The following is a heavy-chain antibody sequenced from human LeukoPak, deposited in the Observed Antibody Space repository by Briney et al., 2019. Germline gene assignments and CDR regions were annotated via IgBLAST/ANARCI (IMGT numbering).Heavy chain of an antibody. D-gene: IGHD3-22*01. J-gene: IGHJ4*02. CDR2: ISAYNGNT. CDR3: ARVDYDLYYFDY. Sequence: ASVKVSCKASGYTFTSYGISWVRQAPGRGLEGMGWISAYNGNTNYAQKLQGRVTMTTDTSKSTAYMELRSLRSDDTAVYYCARVDYDLYYFDYWGQGTLVTVSS. V-gene: IGHV1-18*01. CDR1: GYTFTSYG.